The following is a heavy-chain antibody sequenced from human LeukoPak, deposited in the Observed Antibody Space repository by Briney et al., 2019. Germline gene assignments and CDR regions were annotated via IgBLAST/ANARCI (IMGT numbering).Heavy chain of an antibody. CDR2: IKHSGST. Sequence: PSETLSLTCAVYGGSFSGYYWSWIRQPPGKGLEWIGEIKHSGSTNYNPSLKSRVTISVDTSKNQFSLKLSSVTAADTAVYYCARESRAVAAARPGRRMDYYYYYMDVWGKGTTVTVSS. D-gene: IGHD6-13*01. CDR1: GGSFSGYY. J-gene: IGHJ6*03. V-gene: IGHV4-34*01. CDR3: ARESRAVAAARPGRRMDYYYYYMDV.